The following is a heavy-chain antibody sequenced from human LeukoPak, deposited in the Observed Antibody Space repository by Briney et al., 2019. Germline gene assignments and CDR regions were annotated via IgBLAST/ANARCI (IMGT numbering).Heavy chain of an antibody. V-gene: IGHV3-23*01. D-gene: IGHD5-12*01. CDR1: GFSISNFW. CDR3: AKDHYSAYNPYYFDY. Sequence: GGSLRLSCAASGFSISNFWMHWVRQAPGKGLEWVSTMSGGATTTYYADSVKGRFTISRDNSKNTVHLQMNSLRAEDTAVYYCAKDHYSAYNPYYFDYWGQGTLVTVSS. CDR2: MSGGATTT. J-gene: IGHJ4*02.